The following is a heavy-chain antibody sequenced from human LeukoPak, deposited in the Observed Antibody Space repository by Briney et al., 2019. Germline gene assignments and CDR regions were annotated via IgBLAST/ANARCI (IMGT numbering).Heavy chain of an antibody. V-gene: IGHV3-9*01. D-gene: IGHD1-26*01. CDR1: GFTFSSYW. CDR3: AKETRPSRYSGSYPFDY. J-gene: IGHJ4*02. Sequence: PGGSLRLSCAASGFTFSSYWMSWVRQAPGKGLEWVSGISWNSGSIGYADSVKGRFTISRDNAKNSLYLQMNSLRAEDTALYYCAKETRPSRYSGSYPFDYWGQGTLVTVSS. CDR2: ISWNSGSI.